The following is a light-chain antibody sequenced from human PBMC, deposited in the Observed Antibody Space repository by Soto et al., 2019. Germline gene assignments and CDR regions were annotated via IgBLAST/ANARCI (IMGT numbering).Light chain of an antibody. Sequence: EIVMTQSPATLSVSPGERATLSCRASQSVSSSLAWYQQKPGQAPWLLFYGASTRATGVPARFSGSGSGTEFTLTISSLQSEDLAVYYCQQYNNWLYTFGQGTKLEIK. CDR3: QQYNNWLYT. CDR2: GAS. CDR1: QSVSSS. V-gene: IGKV3-15*01. J-gene: IGKJ2*01.